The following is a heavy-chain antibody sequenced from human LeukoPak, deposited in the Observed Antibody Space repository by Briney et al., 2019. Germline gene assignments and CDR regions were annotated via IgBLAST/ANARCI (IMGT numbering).Heavy chain of an antibody. CDR3: ARVNKRRGYDLDY. J-gene: IGHJ4*02. CDR2: IYYSGST. D-gene: IGHD5-12*01. CDR1: GGSISSYY. Sequence: SETLSLTCTVSGGSISSYYWSWIRQPPGKGLEWIGYIYYSGSTNYNPSLKSRVTISVDTSKNQFSLKLSSVTAADTAVYYCARVNKRRGYDLDYWGQGTLVTVSS. V-gene: IGHV4-59*12.